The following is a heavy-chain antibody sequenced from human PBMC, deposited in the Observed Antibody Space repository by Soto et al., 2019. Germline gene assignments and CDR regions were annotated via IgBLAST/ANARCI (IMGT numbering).Heavy chain of an antibody. CDR3: VGGGSSSGNY. V-gene: IGHV3-74*01. Sequence: GGSLRLSCEVSGFSVTANYMHWVRQVPGKGLVWVSRIKTDGTDRSYADSVKGRFTISRDNAKNTLYLQMNSLRADDTAVYYCVGGGSSSGNYWGQGTLVTVSS. CDR1: GFSVTANY. D-gene: IGHD3-9*01. CDR2: IKTDGTDR. J-gene: IGHJ4*02.